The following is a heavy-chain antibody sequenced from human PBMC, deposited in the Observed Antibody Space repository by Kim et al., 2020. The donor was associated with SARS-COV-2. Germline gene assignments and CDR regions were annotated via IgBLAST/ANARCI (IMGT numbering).Heavy chain of an antibody. J-gene: IGHJ5*02. Sequence: VKGRFTISRDNSKNTLYLQMNSLRAEDTAVYYCAKDLRRSSGYYTRWFDPWGQGTLVTVSS. D-gene: IGHD3-22*01. V-gene: IGHV3-23*01. CDR3: AKDLRRSSGYYTRWFDP.